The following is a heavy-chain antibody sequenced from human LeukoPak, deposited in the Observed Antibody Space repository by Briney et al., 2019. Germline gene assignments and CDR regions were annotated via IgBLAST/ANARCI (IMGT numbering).Heavy chain of an antibody. CDR1: GYTFTSYG. D-gene: IGHD3-22*01. Sequence: ASVKVSCKASGYTFTSYGISWVRQAPGQGLEWMGWISAYNGNTNYAQKLQGRVTMTTDTSTSTAYMELRSLRSDDTAVYYCARSYDSSGYCPDAFDIWGQGTMVTVSS. CDR3: ARSYDSSGYCPDAFDI. V-gene: IGHV1-18*01. J-gene: IGHJ3*02. CDR2: ISAYNGNT.